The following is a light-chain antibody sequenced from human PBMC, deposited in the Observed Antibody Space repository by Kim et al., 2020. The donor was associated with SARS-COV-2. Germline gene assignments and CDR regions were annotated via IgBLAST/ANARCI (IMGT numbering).Light chain of an antibody. CDR3: HVWDSTTTV. J-gene: IGLJ2*01. Sequence: VSPVMTASTTCSGDRLGDKYVCWYQHKPGQSPVALIYQDTRRPSGIPERFSGSSSGNTATLTISGTQALDEADYYCHVWDSTTTVFGGGTQLTVL. CDR1: RLGDKY. CDR2: QDT. V-gene: IGLV3-1*01.